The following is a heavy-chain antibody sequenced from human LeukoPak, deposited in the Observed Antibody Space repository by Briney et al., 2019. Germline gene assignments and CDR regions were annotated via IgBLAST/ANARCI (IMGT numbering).Heavy chain of an antibody. CDR3: ARTVAPQYCTGGVCYYYYYYMDV. J-gene: IGHJ6*03. V-gene: IGHV1-2*02. CDR1: GYTFTGYY. Sequence: ASVKVSRKASGYTFTGYYMHWVRQAPGQGLEWMGWINPNSGGTNYAQKFQGRVTMTRDTSISTAYMELSRLRSDDTAVYYCARTVAPQYCTGGVCYYYYYYMDVWGKGTTVTVSS. CDR2: INPNSGGT. D-gene: IGHD2-8*02.